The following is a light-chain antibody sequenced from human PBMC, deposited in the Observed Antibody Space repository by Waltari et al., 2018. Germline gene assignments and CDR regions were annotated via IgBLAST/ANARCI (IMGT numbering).Light chain of an antibody. J-gene: IGLJ3*02. V-gene: IGLV2-14*03. CDR2: DVT. CDR1: SSDVGYYNY. Sequence: QSALTQPASVSGSPGQSISISCTGTSSDVGYYNYVSWYQQHPGQAPNIRVYDVTTRPSGVSNRFSGSKSGNTAYLTIAGLQAEDEADYYCISYTTRRLWVFGGGTQLTVL. CDR3: ISYTTRRLWV.